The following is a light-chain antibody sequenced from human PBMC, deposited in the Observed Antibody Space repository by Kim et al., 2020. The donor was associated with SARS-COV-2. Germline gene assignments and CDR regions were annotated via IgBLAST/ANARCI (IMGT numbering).Light chain of an antibody. V-gene: IGLV3-25*03. Sequence: PGQTARITCAGDALPKQYAYWYQQKQGQAPVLVIYKDSERPSGIPERFSGSSSGTTVTLTISGVQAEDEADYYCQSADSSGTYVVFGGGTQLTVL. J-gene: IGLJ2*01. CDR2: KDS. CDR3: QSADSSGTYVV. CDR1: ALPKQY.